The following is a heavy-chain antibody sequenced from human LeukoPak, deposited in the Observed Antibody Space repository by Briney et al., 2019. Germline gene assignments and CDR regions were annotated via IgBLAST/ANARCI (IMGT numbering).Heavy chain of an antibody. Sequence: KPSETLSLTCTVSGGSISTYYWSWIRQPPGKGLEWIGEINHSGSTNYNPSLKSRVTISVDTSKNQFSLKLSSVTAADTAVYYCARGSSSGYYGQGEFDYWGQGTLVTVSS. CDR3: ARGSSSGYYGQGEFDY. CDR1: GGSISTYY. CDR2: INHSGST. J-gene: IGHJ4*02. D-gene: IGHD3-22*01. V-gene: IGHV4-34*01.